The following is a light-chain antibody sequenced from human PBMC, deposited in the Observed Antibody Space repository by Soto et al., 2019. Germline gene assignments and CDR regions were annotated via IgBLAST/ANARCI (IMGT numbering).Light chain of an antibody. V-gene: IGLV1-40*01. Sequence: QSVLTQPPSVSGAPGQRVTISCTGSSSNIGAGYDVHWYQQLPGTAPKLLIYDNLNRPSGVPDRFSGSKSGTSASLAITGLQAEDEADYYCQYYDSSLTGYVFGTGTKVTVL. J-gene: IGLJ1*01. CDR2: DNL. CDR1: SSNIGAGYD. CDR3: QYYDSSLTGYV.